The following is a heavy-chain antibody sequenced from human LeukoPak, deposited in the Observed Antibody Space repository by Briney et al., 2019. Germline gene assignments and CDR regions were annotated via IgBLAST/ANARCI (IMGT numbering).Heavy chain of an antibody. D-gene: IGHD1-1*01. V-gene: IGHV3-9*01. J-gene: IGHJ6*02. CDR2: ITWNSKYI. CDR1: GFNFDDYA. CDR3: AKGGTALKFGLDV. Sequence: GGSLRLSCIASGFNFDDYAIHWVRQAPGKGLEWVPGITWNSKYIGYADSVKGRFTISRDNAKNSLYLQMNSLRGEDAGLYYCAKGGTALKFGLDVWGQGTTVTVSS.